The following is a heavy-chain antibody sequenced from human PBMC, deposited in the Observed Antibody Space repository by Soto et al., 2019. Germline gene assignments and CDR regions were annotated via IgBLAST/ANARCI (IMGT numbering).Heavy chain of an antibody. D-gene: IGHD1-26*01. J-gene: IGHJ3*01. Sequence: QAPGKGLEWVAVISYDGSNKYYADSVKGRLTISKDNSKNTLYLHMNSLRAEHTAVYYWAKDWEIYSFFD. CDR2: ISYDGSNK. V-gene: IGHV3-30*18. CDR3: AKDWEIYSFFD.